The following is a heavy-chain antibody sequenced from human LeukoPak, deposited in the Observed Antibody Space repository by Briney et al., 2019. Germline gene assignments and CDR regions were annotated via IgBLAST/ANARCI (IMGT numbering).Heavy chain of an antibody. CDR2: IWYDGSNK. J-gene: IGHJ4*02. CDR1: GFTFSSYG. V-gene: IGHV3-30*19. D-gene: IGHD3-22*01. Sequence: GGSLRLSCTASGFTFSSYGMHWVRQAPGKGLEWVAVIWYDGSNKYYADSVKGRFTISRDNSKNTLYLQMNSLRAEDAAVYYCARDLLSIVVVITPLGYWGQGTLVTVSS. CDR3: ARDLLSIVVVITPLGY.